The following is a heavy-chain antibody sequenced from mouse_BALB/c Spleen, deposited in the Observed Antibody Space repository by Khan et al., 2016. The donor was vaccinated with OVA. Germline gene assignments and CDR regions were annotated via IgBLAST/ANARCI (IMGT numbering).Heavy chain of an antibody. Sequence: EVELVESGGDLVKPGGSLRLSCAASGFTFSAYSMAWVRQAPDKRLEWVATINSDGSYTYYPDTVKGRFTISRNNAENTLSLQMSSLKSEDTAIYYCASHLTGSFAYWGQGTLVTVSA. CDR3: ASHLTGSFAY. CDR1: GFTFSAYS. V-gene: IGHV5-6*01. D-gene: IGHD4-1*01. J-gene: IGHJ3*01. CDR2: INSDGSYT.